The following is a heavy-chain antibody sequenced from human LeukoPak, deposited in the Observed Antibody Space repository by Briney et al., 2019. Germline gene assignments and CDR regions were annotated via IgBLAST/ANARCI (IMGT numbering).Heavy chain of an antibody. V-gene: IGHV3-23*01. CDR2: VSASGDST. J-gene: IGHJ6*02. CDR1: GFNFNKFA. Sequence: GGSLRLSCAASGFNFNKFAMSWVRQSPGKGLEWVSVVSASGDSTYYADSVQGRFTISRDNSKNTLYLQMNSLRAEDTAIYYCAKDLAVGPPPPYYFFGMDVWGPGTTVTVSS. CDR3: AKDLAVGPPPPYYFFGMDV. D-gene: IGHD1-26*01.